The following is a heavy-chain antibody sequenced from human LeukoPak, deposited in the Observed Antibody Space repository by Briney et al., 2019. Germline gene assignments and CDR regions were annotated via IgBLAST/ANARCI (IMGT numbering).Heavy chain of an antibody. CDR1: GLTFSSHA. Sequence: GGSLRLSCVASGLTFSSHAMRWVRQAPGKGLEWVSYISSSGSTIYYADSVKGRFTVSRDNARNSLYLQMNSLRVEHTAVYYCTRVIVAVPGYFDYFDFWGQGVLVTVSS. CDR3: TRVIVAVPGYFDYFDF. J-gene: IGHJ4*02. V-gene: IGHV3-48*04. CDR2: ISSSGSTI. D-gene: IGHD6-19*01.